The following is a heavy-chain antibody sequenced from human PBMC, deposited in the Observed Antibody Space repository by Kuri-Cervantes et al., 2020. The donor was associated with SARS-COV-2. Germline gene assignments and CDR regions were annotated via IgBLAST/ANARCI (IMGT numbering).Heavy chain of an antibody. Sequence: SETLSLSCAPSGGSFSGFYWSWIRQTPGKGLEWIGEINHSGSANYNPSLKSRVTISVDTSKNHFFLKLSSVTAADTAVYYCARASTTIYGVLSMLFSSNAFAIWGQGTLVTVSS. CDR3: ARASTTIYGVLSMLFSSNAFAI. V-gene: IGHV4-34*01. D-gene: IGHD3-3*01. CDR1: GGSFSGFY. J-gene: IGHJ3*02. CDR2: INHSGSA.